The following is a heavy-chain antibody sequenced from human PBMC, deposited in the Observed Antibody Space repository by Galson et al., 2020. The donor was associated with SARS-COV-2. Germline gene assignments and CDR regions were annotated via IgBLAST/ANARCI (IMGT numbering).Heavy chain of an antibody. Sequence: SETLSLTCAVSGYSISTTNYWGWVPQPPGKVLEWIGRIYPHGRKYYNPSLKRRVNITVDTSKNQYSLTLDSVTATDTALYYCARQGVNMIVVVTVTGLYFDLSGRGTLVTVSS. CDR2: IYPHGRK. CDR3: ARQGVNMIVVVTVTGLYFDL. J-gene: IGHJ2*01. CDR1: GYSISTTNY. D-gene: IGHD3-22*01. V-gene: IGHV4-38-2*01.